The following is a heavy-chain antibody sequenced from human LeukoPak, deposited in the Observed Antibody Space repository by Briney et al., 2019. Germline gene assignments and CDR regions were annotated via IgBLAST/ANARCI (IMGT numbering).Heavy chain of an antibody. D-gene: IGHD4-23*01. CDR3: ARETTVVTPGYYYYYMDV. Sequence: PSETLSLTCTVSGGSISSYYWSWIRQPAGKGLEWIGRIYTSGSTNYNPSLKSRVTMSVDTSKNQFSLKLSSVTAADTAVYYCARETTVVTPGYYYYYMDVWGKGTTVTISS. CDR2: IYTSGST. J-gene: IGHJ6*03. CDR1: GGSISSYY. V-gene: IGHV4-4*07.